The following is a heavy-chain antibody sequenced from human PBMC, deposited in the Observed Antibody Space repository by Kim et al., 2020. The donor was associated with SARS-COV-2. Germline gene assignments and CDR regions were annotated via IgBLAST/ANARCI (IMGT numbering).Heavy chain of an antibody. CDR2: ISYDGSNK. CDR3: ARGERSSGGADAFDI. J-gene: IGHJ3*02. D-gene: IGHD3-22*01. CDR1: GFTFSSYG. V-gene: IGHV3-33*05. Sequence: GGSLRLSCAASGFTFSSYGMHWVRQAPGKGLEWVAVISYDGSNKYYADSVKGRFTISRDNSKNTLYLQMNSLRAEDTAVYYCARGERSSGGADAFDIWGQGTMVTVSS.